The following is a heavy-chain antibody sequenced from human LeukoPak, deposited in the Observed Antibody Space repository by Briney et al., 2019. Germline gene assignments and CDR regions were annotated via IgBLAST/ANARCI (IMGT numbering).Heavy chain of an antibody. D-gene: IGHD3-10*01. CDR2: INAGNGNT. J-gene: IGHJ5*02. CDR1: GFTFTGYY. V-gene: IGHV1-3*01. Sequence: GASVKVSCKASGFTFTGYYMHWVRQAPGQGLEWMGWINAGNGNTKYSQKFQGRVTITRDTSASTAYMELSSLRSEDTAVYYCARATNSEVLLWFGEPPNWFDPWGQGTLVTVSS. CDR3: ARATNSEVLLWFGEPPNWFDP.